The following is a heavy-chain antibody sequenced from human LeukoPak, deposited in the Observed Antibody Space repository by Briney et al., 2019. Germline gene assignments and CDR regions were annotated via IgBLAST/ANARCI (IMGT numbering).Heavy chain of an antibody. CDR3: ATTAPLYYDILTGYYSFDY. V-gene: IGHV4-34*01. CDR1: GGSFSGYY. D-gene: IGHD3-9*01. J-gene: IGHJ4*02. Sequence: SETLSLTCAVYGGSFSGYYWSWLRQPPGKGLEWIGEINHSGSTNYNPSLKSRVTISVDTSKNQFSLKLSSVTAADTAVYYCATTAPLYYDILTGYYSFDYWGQGTLVAVSS. CDR2: INHSGST.